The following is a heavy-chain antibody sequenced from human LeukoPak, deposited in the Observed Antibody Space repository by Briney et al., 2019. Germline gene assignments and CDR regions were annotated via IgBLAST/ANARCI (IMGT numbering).Heavy chain of an antibody. CDR3: ARDYTLFPHWYFAI. Sequence: HPGGSLRLSCAASVFTFTNYAIHCVRQAPGRGRECVAVISFDRSNKYYGDSVKGRFTISRDNSKNTLYLQMNSLRAEDTAVYYCARDYTLFPHWYFAIWGRGTLVTVSS. D-gene: IGHD2-2*02. J-gene: IGHJ2*01. CDR2: ISFDRSNK. CDR1: VFTFTNYA. V-gene: IGHV3-30*04.